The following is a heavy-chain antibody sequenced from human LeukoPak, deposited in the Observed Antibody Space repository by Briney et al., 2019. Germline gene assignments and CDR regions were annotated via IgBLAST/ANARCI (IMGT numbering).Heavy chain of an antibody. CDR3: ARHPPYGDGVTFDY. CDR1: GGSISSYY. V-gene: IGHV4-59*08. Sequence: SETLSLTCTVSGGSISSYYRSWIRQPPGKGLEWIGYIYYSGSTNYNPSLKSRVTISVDTSKNQFSLKLSSVTAADTAVYYCARHPPYGDGVTFDYWGQGTLVTVSS. J-gene: IGHJ4*02. D-gene: IGHD4-17*01. CDR2: IYYSGST.